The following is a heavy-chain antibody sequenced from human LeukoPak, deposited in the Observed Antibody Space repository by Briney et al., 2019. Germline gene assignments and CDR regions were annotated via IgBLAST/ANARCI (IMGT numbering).Heavy chain of an antibody. CDR3: ARDLGFSSSSYFTPHDY. J-gene: IGHJ4*02. Sequence: GASVKVPCKASGYTFTSYGISWVRQAPGQGLEWMGWISAYNGNTNYAQKLQGRVTMTTDTSTSTAYMELRSLRSDDTAVYYCARDLGFSSSSYFTPHDYWGQGTLVTVSS. D-gene: IGHD6-13*01. V-gene: IGHV1-18*01. CDR1: GYTFTSYG. CDR2: ISAYNGNT.